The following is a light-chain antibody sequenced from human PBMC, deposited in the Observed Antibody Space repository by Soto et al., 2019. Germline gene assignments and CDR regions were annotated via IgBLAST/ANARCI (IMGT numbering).Light chain of an antibody. CDR3: ATWDVSLSGWV. Sequence: QSALTQSPSASGSPGQSVTISCTGSSSDVGGHNYVSWYQHHPGKAPKLIIYEVSKRPSGVPDRFSGSKSGNTASLTVSGLQAEDEADYFCATWDVSLSGWVFGGGTKVTVL. J-gene: IGLJ3*02. V-gene: IGLV2-8*01. CDR1: SSDVGGHNY. CDR2: EVS.